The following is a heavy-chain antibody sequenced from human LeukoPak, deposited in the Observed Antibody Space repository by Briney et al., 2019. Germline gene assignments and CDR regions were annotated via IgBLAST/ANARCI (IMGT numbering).Heavy chain of an antibody. J-gene: IGHJ4*02. Sequence: SETLSLTCAVSGGSFFGSHWNWIRQSPEKELEWIGEIYHSGRTNYNPSLKSRVTISVDTSKSQFFLKLTSVTAADTAVYYCARDPTTVVTLPFYFDFWGQGTLVTVSA. CDR3: ARDPTTVVTLPFYFDF. D-gene: IGHD4-23*01. CDR2: IYHSGRT. V-gene: IGHV4-34*01. CDR1: GGSFFGSH.